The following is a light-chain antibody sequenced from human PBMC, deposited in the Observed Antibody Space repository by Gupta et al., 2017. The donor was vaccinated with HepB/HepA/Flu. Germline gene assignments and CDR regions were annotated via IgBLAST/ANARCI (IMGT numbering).Light chain of an antibody. CDR3: QSYDGNFWL. Sequence: QSVLTQPPSVSGAPGPAINISRTGSNSNIGASYDVHWYQPFPGTAPKLLIYGNHHRPSGIPERFSGSRSGTSGSLAITGPQAEDEADYYCQSYDGNFWLFGGGTKVTVL. J-gene: IGLJ2*01. V-gene: IGLV1-40*01. CDR1: NSNIGASYD. CDR2: GNH.